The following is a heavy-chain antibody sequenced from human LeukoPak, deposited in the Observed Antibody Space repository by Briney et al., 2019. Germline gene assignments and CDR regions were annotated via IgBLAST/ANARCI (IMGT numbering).Heavy chain of an antibody. J-gene: IGHJ4*02. D-gene: IGHD2-2*01. CDR3: ARDPVDGVPTTFDF. CDR2: ISTAGSST. Sequence: GGSLKLSCAASGFTFSRYWMHWVRQAPGKGLVWVSRISTAGSSTSYADSVKGRFTISRDNAKNTLYLQMNSLRAEDTAVYYCARDPVDGVPTTFDFWGQGTLVTVSS. CDR1: GFTFSRYW. V-gene: IGHV3-74*01.